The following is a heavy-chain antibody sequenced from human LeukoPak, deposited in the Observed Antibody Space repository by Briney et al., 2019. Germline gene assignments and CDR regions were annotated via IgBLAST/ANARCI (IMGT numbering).Heavy chain of an antibody. V-gene: IGHV3-21*01. D-gene: IGHD6-19*01. J-gene: IGHJ4*02. Sequence: GGSLRLSCAASGFTFSAYNMNWVRQAPGKGLEWVSSISSTGTYIYYGDSVKGRFTISRDNAKNSLYLHMKSLRAEDTAVYYCARADSRGWKDHWGQGILVTVSS. CDR1: GFTFSAYN. CDR3: ARADSRGWKDH. CDR2: ISSTGTYI.